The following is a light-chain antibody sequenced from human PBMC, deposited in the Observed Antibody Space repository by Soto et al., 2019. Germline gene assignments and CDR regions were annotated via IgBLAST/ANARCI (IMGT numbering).Light chain of an antibody. J-gene: IGKJ4*01. V-gene: IGKV3-20*01. Sequence: EIVLTQSPGTLSLSPGERATLSCRASQSVSSNYLAWYQQKPGQAPRLLISGASTRATGIPDRFSGSRSGTDFPLTISRPDPEDFAVYYCQQYGSSPLTFGGGTKVEIK. CDR2: GAS. CDR3: QQYGSSPLT. CDR1: QSVSSNY.